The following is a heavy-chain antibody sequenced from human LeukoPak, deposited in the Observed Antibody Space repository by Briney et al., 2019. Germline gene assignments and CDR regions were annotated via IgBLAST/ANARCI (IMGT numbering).Heavy chain of an antibody. CDR3: ARDHYGSGFFDY. D-gene: IGHD3-10*01. CDR2: IYYSGST. CDR1: GGSISSYY. Sequence: KASETLSLTCTVSGGSISSYYWSWIRQPPGKGLEWIGYIYYSGSTNYNPSLKSRVTISVDTSKNQFSLKLSSVTAADTAVYYCARDHYGSGFFDYWGQGTLVTVSS. V-gene: IGHV4-59*12. J-gene: IGHJ4*02.